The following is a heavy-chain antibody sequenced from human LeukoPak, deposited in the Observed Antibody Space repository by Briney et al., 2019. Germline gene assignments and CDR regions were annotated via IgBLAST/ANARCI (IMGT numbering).Heavy chain of an antibody. Sequence: GGSLRLSCAVSGFTASTNSMTWVRQAPGEGLEWVSLIYSGDTTYYADSVTGRVTISRDNSKNTLYLQMNSLRADDTALYYCARRGYGDYAPFDYWGQGTLVTVSS. V-gene: IGHV3-66*04. CDR3: ARRGYGDYAPFDY. J-gene: IGHJ4*02. CDR2: IYSGDTT. CDR1: GFTASTNS. D-gene: IGHD4-17*01.